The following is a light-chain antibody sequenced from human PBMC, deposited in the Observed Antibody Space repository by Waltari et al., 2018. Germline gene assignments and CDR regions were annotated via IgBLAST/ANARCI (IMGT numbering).Light chain of an antibody. Sequence: DAVMTQSPLSLPVSLGQPASFPCMSSQSLVYSDGNTYFSWFQQRPGQSPRRLIYKVSDRDSGVPDRFSGSGSGTDFTLKISRVEAEDVGVYYCMQGTHWPRTFGQGTKLEIK. J-gene: IGKJ2*01. CDR3: MQGTHWPRT. V-gene: IGKV2-30*01. CDR1: QSLVYSDGNTY. CDR2: KVS.